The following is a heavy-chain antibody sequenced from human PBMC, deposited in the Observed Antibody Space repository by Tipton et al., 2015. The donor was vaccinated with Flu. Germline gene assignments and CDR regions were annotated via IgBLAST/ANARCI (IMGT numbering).Heavy chain of an antibody. CDR1: GGSSSSYY. V-gene: IGHV4-59*01. Sequence: GLVKPSETLSLTCTVSGGSSSSYYWGWIRQPPGKGLEWIGYIYYTGNTNYNPSLRSRVTISQDTSKNQFSLKMRSVTAADTAVYYCARDKGSPSGYDYWGQGALVTVSS. CDR3: ARDKGSPSGYDY. J-gene: IGHJ4*02. CDR2: IYYTGNT. D-gene: IGHD3-3*01.